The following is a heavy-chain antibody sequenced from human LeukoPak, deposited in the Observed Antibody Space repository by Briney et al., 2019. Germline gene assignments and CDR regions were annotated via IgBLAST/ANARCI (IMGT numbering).Heavy chain of an antibody. J-gene: IGHJ4*02. D-gene: IGHD3-10*01. CDR2: INPNSGGT. CDR1: GYTFTGYY. CDR3: ARDTLWFGNVAGDY. Sequence: ASVKVSCKASGYTFTGYYVHWVRQAPGQGLEWMGRINPNSGGTNYAQKFQGRVTMTRDTSISTAYMELSRLRCDDTAVYYCARDTLWFGNVAGDYWGQGTLVTVSS. V-gene: IGHV1-2*06.